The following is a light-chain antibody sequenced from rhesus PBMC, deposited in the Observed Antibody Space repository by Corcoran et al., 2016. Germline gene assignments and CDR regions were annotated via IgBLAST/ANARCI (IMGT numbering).Light chain of an antibody. Sequence: DNQMTQSPSSLSASVGDTVAITCRASQNISSWLALFQQKPGKAPKLLVYKASTLQTGVPSRFSGNGIGTDFTLTISSLLSEDFATHFCRHYSRSPYSFGQGTKVEIK. CDR2: KAS. CDR3: RHYSRSPYS. V-gene: IGKV1-22*01. CDR1: QNISSW. J-gene: IGKJ2*01.